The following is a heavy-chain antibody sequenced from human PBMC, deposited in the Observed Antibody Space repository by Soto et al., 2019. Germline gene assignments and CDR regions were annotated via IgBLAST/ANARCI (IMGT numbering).Heavy chain of an antibody. J-gene: IGHJ6*02. CDR2: INHSGST. D-gene: IGHD1-7*01. Sequence: SETLSLTCAVYGGSFSDYYWTWIRQPPGKGLEWIGEINHSGSTNYNPSLKSRVTISVDTSKNQFSLKLSSVTAADSAVYFCARDRVLGITGTEAYYYYTMDVWGQGNTVT. CDR3: ARDRVLGITGTEAYYYYTMDV. CDR1: GGSFSDYY. V-gene: IGHV4-34*01.